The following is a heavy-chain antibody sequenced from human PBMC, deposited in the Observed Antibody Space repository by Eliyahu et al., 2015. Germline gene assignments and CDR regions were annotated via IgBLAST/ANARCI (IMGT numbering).Heavy chain of an antibody. V-gene: IGHV3-23*04. J-gene: IGHJ6*02. CDR2: ISGSGGST. CDR3: AKDQDQLPPYYYYGMDV. CDR1: GFXFSSXA. D-gene: IGHD2-2*01. Sequence: EVQLVESGGGLVQPGGSLRLSCAAXGFXFSSXAXSWVRQAPGKGLEWVSAISGSGGSTYYADSVKGRFTISRNNSKNTLYLQMNSLRAEDTAVYYCAKDQDQLPPYYYYGMDVWGQGTTVTVSS.